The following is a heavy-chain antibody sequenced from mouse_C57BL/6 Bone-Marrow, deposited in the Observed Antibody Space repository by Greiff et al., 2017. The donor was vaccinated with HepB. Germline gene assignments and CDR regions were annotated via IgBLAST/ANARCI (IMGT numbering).Heavy chain of an antibody. V-gene: IGHV1-74*01. CDR3: AISRYSNYTRAWFAY. Sequence: QVQLKQPGAELVKPGASVKVSCKASGYTFTSYWMHWVKQRPGQGLEWIGRIHPSDSDTNYNQKFKGKATLTVDKSSSTAYMQLSSLTSEDSAVYYCAISRYSNYTRAWFAYWGQGTLVTVSA. D-gene: IGHD2-5*01. J-gene: IGHJ3*01. CDR1: GYTFTSYW. CDR2: IHPSDSDT.